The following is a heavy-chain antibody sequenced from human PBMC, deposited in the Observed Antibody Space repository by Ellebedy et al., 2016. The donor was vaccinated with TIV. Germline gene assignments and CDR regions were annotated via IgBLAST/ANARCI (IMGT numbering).Heavy chain of an antibody. CDR3: ARGVLSGY. V-gene: IGHV3-53*01. CDR2: IYSGGNT. Sequence: GESLKISCAASGFTFSSYWMSWVRQAPGKGLEWVSVIYSGGNTYYADSVKGRFTISRDNSKNTVYLQMNSLRAEDTAVYYCARGVLSGYWGQGTLVTVSS. CDR1: GFTFSSYW. D-gene: IGHD2/OR15-2a*01. J-gene: IGHJ4*02.